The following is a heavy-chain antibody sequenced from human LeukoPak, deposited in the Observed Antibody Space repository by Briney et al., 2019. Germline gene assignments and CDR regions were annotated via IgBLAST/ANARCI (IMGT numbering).Heavy chain of an antibody. V-gene: IGHV3-23*01. CDR3: AKECDYSPGHKFDL. J-gene: IGHJ4*02. CDR2: LFTGGGRT. CDR1: GFTLNNYL. Sequence: GGSLRLSCAASGFTLNNYLMSWVRQAPGKGLEWVSVLFTGGGRTLYADSVKGRFTISGDTSRTTLYLKMNGLRAEDTAVYYCAKECDYSPGHKFDLWGQGTLVTVSS. D-gene: IGHD3-10*01.